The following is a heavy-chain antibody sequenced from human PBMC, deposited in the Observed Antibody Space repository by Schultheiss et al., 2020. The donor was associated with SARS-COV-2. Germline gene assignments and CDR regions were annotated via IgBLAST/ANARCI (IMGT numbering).Heavy chain of an antibody. Sequence: SETLSLTCAVYGGSFSGYYWSWIRQPAGKGLEWIGRIYTSGSTNYNPSLKSRVTMSVDTSKNQFSLKLSSVTAADTAVYYCAREGLLVGYGDKWFDPWGQGTLVTGSS. V-gene: IGHV4-4*07. D-gene: IGHD4-17*01. CDR2: IYTSGST. CDR3: AREGLLVGYGDKWFDP. J-gene: IGHJ5*02. CDR1: GGSFSGYY.